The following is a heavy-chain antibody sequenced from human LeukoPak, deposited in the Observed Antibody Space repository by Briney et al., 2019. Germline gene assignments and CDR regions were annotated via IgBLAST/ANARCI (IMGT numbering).Heavy chain of an antibody. Sequence: ASVKVSCKASGYTFTGYYMHWVRQAPGQGLELMGRINPNSCGTNYAQKFQHRVTMTRDTSISTAYMGLSRLRSDDTAVYYCARSLIGKVVVAATHWFDPWGQGTLVTVSS. V-gene: IGHV1-2*06. J-gene: IGHJ5*02. CDR3: ARSLIGKVVVAATHWFDP. D-gene: IGHD2-15*01. CDR1: GYTFTGYY. CDR2: INPNSCGT.